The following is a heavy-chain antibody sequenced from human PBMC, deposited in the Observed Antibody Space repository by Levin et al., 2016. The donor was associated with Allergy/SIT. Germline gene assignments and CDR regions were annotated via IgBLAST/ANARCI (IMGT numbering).Heavy chain of an antibody. D-gene: IGHD2-15*01. Sequence: GESLKISCAASGFTFSSYAMNWVRQAPGKGLQWVSAISGSSDNTYYADSVKGRFTISRDNSRTTLYLQMNSLRAEDTALYYCAKSGSPWIKYHFDFWDQGTLVTVSS. CDR3: AKSGSPWIKYHFDF. CDR1: GFTFSSYA. V-gene: IGHV3-23*01. J-gene: IGHJ4*02. CDR2: ISGSSDNT.